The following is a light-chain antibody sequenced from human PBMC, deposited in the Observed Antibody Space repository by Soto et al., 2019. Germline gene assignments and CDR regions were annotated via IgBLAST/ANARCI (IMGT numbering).Light chain of an antibody. CDR3: SSYTTTNTLYV. Sequence: QSALTQPASVSGSPGQSITIPCTGTNSDVGGYNYVSWYQHHPGKAPKLMVYEVFNRPSGVSSRFSGSKPGSTASLTISGLQAEDEADYYCSSYTTTNTLYVFGTGTKVTVL. CDR2: EVF. CDR1: NSDVGGYNY. V-gene: IGLV2-14*01. J-gene: IGLJ1*01.